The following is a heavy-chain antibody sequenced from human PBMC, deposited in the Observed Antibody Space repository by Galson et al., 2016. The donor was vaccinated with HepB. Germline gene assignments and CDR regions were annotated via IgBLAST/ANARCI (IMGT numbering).Heavy chain of an antibody. CDR1: GFSLSTTRVG. J-gene: IGHJ4*02. CDR2: VYWDDDK. Sequence: PALVKPTQTLTLTCTFSGFSLSTTRVGVGWIRQPPGKALAWLALVYWDDDKRYSPSLRNRLTITKETSENQVVLKVTNVDPRDTATYYCVRVYNDLWSGSLNSGLYYFDYWGQGTLVTVSS. V-gene: IGHV2-5*02. D-gene: IGHD3-3*01. CDR3: VRVYNDLWSGSLNSGLYYFDY.